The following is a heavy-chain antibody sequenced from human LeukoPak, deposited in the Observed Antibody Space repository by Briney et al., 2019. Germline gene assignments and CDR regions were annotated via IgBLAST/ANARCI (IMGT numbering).Heavy chain of an antibody. D-gene: IGHD5/OR15-5a*01. J-gene: IGHJ3*02. CDR3: ARDESVFDI. CDR1: GYTFTSYD. Sequence: GASVKVSCKASGYTFTSYDINWVRQATGQGLEWMGWISGYNGNTNYAQKLQGRVTMTTDTSTSTAYMELRSLRSDDTAMYYCARDESVFDIWGQGTMVTVSS. CDR2: ISGYNGNT. V-gene: IGHV1-18*01.